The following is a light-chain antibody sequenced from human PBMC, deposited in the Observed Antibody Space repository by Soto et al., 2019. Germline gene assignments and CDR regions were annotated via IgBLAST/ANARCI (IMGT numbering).Light chain of an antibody. CDR2: AAS. V-gene: IGKV1-9*01. J-gene: IGKJ4*01. CDR1: QGISSF. CDR3: QQLNSYPRLT. Sequence: DIQLTQSPSFLSASVGDRVTITCRASQGISSFLAWYQQKPGKAPKLLIYAASTLQSGVPSRFGGSGSGTEFSLTISSLLPEDFATYYCQQLNSYPRLTFGGGTKVEIK.